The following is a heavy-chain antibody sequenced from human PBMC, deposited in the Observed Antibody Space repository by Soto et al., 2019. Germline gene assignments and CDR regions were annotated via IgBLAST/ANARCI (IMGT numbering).Heavy chain of an antibody. CDR1: GYTFTSYG. CDR3: ARDDTAMVLYYFDY. J-gene: IGHJ4*02. V-gene: IGHV1-18*01. Sequence: ASVKVSCKASGYTFTSYGISWVRQAPGQGLEWMGLISPYNGNTNYAQKLQGRVTMTTDTSTSTVYMELSSLRSEDTAVYYCARDDTAMVLYYFDYWGQGTLVTVS. D-gene: IGHD5-18*01. CDR2: ISPYNGNT.